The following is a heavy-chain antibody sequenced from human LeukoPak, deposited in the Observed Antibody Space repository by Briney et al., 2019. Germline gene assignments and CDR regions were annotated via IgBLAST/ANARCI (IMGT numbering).Heavy chain of an antibody. J-gene: IGHJ5*02. Sequence: PSGTLSLTCAVSGGSISSSNWWSWVRQPPGKGLEWIGEIYHSGSTNYNPSLKSRVTISVDTSKNQFSLKLSSVTAADTAVYYCARGRVLYSPRHNWFDPWGQGTLVTVSS. CDR3: ARGRVLYSPRHNWFDP. V-gene: IGHV4-4*02. CDR1: GGSISSSNW. D-gene: IGHD2-2*02. CDR2: IYHSGST.